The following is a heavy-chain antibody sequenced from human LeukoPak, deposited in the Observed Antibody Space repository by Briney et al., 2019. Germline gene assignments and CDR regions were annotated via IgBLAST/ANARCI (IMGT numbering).Heavy chain of an antibody. D-gene: IGHD5-24*01. CDR1: GFTFSSYA. Sequence: GGSLRLSRAASGFTFSSYAMSWVRQAPGKGLEWVSTISGSGGSTYYVDSVKGRFTISRDNSKNTLYLQMNSLRAEDTAVYYCARDEGLRDGYNYDYYYGMDVWGQGTTVTVSS. CDR3: ARDEGLRDGYNYDYYYGMDV. V-gene: IGHV3-23*01. CDR2: ISGSGGST. J-gene: IGHJ6*02.